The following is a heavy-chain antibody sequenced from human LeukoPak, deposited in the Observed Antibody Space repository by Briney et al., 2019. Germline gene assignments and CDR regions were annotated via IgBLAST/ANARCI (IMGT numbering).Heavy chain of an antibody. CDR3: ATSHDSAGND. CDR1: GFAFREFL. J-gene: IGHJ4*02. D-gene: IGHD2-15*01. Sequence: GSLKLSCAAPGFAFREFLMSWVRQAPGEGLEWVANIRHDGNAKNYVPSVRGRFTISRDNAKNSLYLQMNSLTVEDTAVYYCATSHDSAGNDWGQGTLVTVSS. CDR2: IRHDGNAK. V-gene: IGHV3-7*01.